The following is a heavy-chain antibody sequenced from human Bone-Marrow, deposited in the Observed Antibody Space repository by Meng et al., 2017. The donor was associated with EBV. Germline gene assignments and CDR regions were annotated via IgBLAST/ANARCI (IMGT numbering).Heavy chain of an antibody. J-gene: IGHJ4*02. D-gene: IGHD5-12*01. Sequence: QPVQSGAGVKKPGASVKVSWNTSGFTFTSYGFIWVRQAPGQGLEWMGIINPSGGSTSYAQKFQGRVTMTRDTSTSTVYMELSSLRSEDTAVYYCARGEGGYDWVYFDYWGQGTLVTVSS. CDR2: INPSGGST. CDR1: GFTFTSYG. CDR3: ARGEGGYDWVYFDY. V-gene: IGHV1-46*01.